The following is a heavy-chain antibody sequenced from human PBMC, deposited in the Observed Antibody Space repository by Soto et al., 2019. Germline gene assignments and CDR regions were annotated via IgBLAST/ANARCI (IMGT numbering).Heavy chain of an antibody. V-gene: IGHV1-18*01. J-gene: IGHJ6*02. CDR1: GYTFTSYG. CDR3: ARDDAELELRVTHYYYGMDV. D-gene: IGHD1-7*01. Sequence: ASVKVSCKASGYTFTSYGISWVRQAPGQGLEWMGWISAYNGNTNYAQKLQGRVTMTTDTSTSTAYMELRSLRSDDTAVYYCARDDAELELRVTHYYYGMDVWGQGTTVTVSS. CDR2: ISAYNGNT.